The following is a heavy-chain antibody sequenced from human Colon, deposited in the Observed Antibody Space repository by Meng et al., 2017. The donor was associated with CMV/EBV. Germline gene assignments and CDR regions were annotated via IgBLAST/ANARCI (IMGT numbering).Heavy chain of an antibody. V-gene: IGHV4-59*11. CDR3: ASSSRDIEVFDR. Sequence: SETLSLTCTVSGVSMNGHYWSWIRQSPGKGLEWIGFTYYIGSADIGTRYSPSFESRVSISLDTSKNQFSLRLNSVTAADTAVYFCASSSRDIEVFDRGGQGTKVTVSS. CDR2: TYYIGSADIGT. J-gene: IGHJ3*01. CDR1: GVSMNGHY. D-gene: IGHD3-9*01.